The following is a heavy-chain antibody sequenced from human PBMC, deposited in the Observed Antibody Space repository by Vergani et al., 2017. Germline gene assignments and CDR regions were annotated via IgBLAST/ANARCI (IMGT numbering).Heavy chain of an antibody. CDR1: GGTFSSYA. V-gene: IGHV1-69*01. CDR3: ARARTYYDILTGYSRTLKYMDV. CDR2: IIPIFGTA. D-gene: IGHD3-9*01. Sequence: QVQLVQSGAEVKKPGSSVKVSCKASGGTFSSYAISWVRQAPGQGLEWMGGIIPIFGTANYAQKFQGRVTMTADESTSTAYMELSILRSEDTAVYYCARARTYYDILTGYSRTLKYMDVWGKGTTVTVSS. J-gene: IGHJ6*03.